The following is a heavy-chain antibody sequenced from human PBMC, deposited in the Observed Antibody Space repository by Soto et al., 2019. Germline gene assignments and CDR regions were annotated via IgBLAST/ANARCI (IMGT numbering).Heavy chain of an antibody. CDR2: IYDSGSS. V-gene: IGHV4-31*03. J-gene: IGHJ5*02. D-gene: IGHD6-6*01. Sequence: QVHLQESGPGLVKASQTLSLICNVSGESISSGGYYWSWIRHRPGKGLGWIGYIYDSGSSYYNPSLKSRVCISMDTSKNHFAMNLTSVTAADTAIYYCARASSSSSAAHLWGPGTLVTVSS. CDR3: ARASSSSSAAHL. CDR1: GESISSGGYY.